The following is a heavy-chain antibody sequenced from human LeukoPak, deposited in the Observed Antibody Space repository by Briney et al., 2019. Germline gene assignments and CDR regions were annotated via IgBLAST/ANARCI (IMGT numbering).Heavy chain of an antibody. CDR3: ARDPYYGSGSYYNPRDYYGMDV. J-gene: IGHJ6*02. Sequence: GGSLRLSCAAPGFTVSSNYMSWVRQAPGKGLEWVSVIYSGGSTYYADSVKGRFTISRDNSKNTLYLQMNSLRAEDTAVYYCARDPYYGSGSYYNPRDYYGMDVWGQGTMVTVSS. CDR2: IYSGGST. D-gene: IGHD3-10*01. V-gene: IGHV3-66*01. CDR1: GFTVSSNY.